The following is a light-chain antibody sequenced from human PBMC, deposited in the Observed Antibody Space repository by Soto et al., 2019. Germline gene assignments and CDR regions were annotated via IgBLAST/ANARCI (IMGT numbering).Light chain of an antibody. V-gene: IGLV2-14*01. CDR1: SSDVGGYNY. J-gene: IGLJ1*01. CDR3: TSYTSSSTSCV. Sequence: QSALTQPASVPGSPGQSITISCTGTSSDVGGYNYVSWYQQHPGKAPKLMVYEVSNRPSGVSNRFSGSKSGNTASLTIPGLQAEDEADYYCTSYTSSSTSCVFGTGTKVTVL. CDR2: EVS.